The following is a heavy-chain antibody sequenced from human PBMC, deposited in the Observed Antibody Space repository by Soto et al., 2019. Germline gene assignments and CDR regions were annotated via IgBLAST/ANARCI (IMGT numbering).Heavy chain of an antibody. J-gene: IGHJ5*02. V-gene: IGHV4-31*03. D-gene: IGHD3-10*01. Sequence: SETLSLTCTVSGGSISSGGYYWSWIRQHPGKGLEWIGYIYYSGSTYYNPSLKSRVTISVDTSKNQFSLKLSSVTAADTAVYYCARDSREITMVRGAPPYNWFDPWGQGTLVTVSS. CDR2: IYYSGST. CDR3: ARDSREITMVRGAPPYNWFDP. CDR1: GGSISSGGYY.